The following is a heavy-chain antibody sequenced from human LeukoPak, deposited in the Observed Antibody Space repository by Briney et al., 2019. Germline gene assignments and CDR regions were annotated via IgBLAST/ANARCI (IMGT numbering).Heavy chain of an antibody. CDR1: GGSISSYY. Sequence: PSETLSLTCTVSGGSISSYYWSWIRQPPGKGLEWIGYIYYSGSTNYNPSLKSRVTISVDTSKNQFSLKLSSVTAADTAVYYCARLPTTVTTFAAFDIWGQGTMVTVSS. CDR3: ARLPTTVTTFAAFDI. J-gene: IGHJ3*02. V-gene: IGHV4-59*01. D-gene: IGHD4-17*01. CDR2: IYYSGST.